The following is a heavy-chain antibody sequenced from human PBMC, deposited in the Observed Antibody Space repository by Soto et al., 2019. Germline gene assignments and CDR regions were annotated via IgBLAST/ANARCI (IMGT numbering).Heavy chain of an antibody. CDR2: IYWDDDK. Sequence: QITLKESGPTLVKPTQTLTLTCTFSGFSLSTRGVGVGWIRQPPGKALEWLALIYWDDDKRYSPSLKSRLTITKDTSKNQVVLTMTNMDPVDTATYYCAHRKGVVITAWFDPWGQGTLVTVSS. CDR3: AHRKGVVITAWFDP. D-gene: IGHD3-3*01. V-gene: IGHV2-5*02. CDR1: GFSLSTRGVG. J-gene: IGHJ5*02.